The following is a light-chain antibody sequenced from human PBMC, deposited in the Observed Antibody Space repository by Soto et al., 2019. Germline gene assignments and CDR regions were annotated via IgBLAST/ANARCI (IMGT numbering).Light chain of an antibody. J-gene: IGKJ5*01. CDR2: AAS. Sequence: DIQLTQSPSFLSASVGDRVTITCRASQDINTYLAWYQQKPGKAPKLLIFAASTLQNGVPSRFSGSGSGTEFTVTITSLQHEDFATYYCKQRKSSPITFGQGTRLEIK. V-gene: IGKV1-9*01. CDR3: KQRKSSPIT. CDR1: QDINTY.